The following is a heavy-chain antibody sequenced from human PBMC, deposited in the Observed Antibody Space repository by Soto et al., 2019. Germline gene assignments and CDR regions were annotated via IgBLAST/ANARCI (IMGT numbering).Heavy chain of an antibody. CDR2: ISYDGSNQ. CDR3: AKDQASWQGSFVS. J-gene: IGHJ4*02. CDR1: GFTFNIYG. V-gene: IGHV3-30*18. Sequence: PGGSLRLSCAASGFTFNIYGMHWVRQAPGKGLEWVALISYDGSNQYYADSVKGRFNISRDNSKNTLFLQMNSLRADDTAVYYCAKDQASWQGSFVSWGQGTLVTVSS.